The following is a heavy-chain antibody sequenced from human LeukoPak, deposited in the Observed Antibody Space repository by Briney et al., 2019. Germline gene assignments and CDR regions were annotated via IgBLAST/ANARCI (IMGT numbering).Heavy chain of an antibody. CDR3: ATGASTWTNYFHY. D-gene: IGHD6-13*01. Sequence: PGGSLRLSCAASGFTFSSFNMNWVRQAPGKGLEWVSYISSSSSTMYYGDSVKGRFTISRDNAKNSLYLQMNSLRDEDTAVYSCATGASTWTNYFHYWGQGILVTVSS. V-gene: IGHV3-48*02. CDR1: GFTFSSFN. J-gene: IGHJ4*02. CDR2: ISSSSSTM.